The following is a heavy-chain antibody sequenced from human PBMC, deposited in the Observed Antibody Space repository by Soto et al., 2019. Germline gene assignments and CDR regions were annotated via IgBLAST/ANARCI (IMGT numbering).Heavy chain of an antibody. Sequence: LSLTCAVSGGSISSGGYSWSWIRQPPGKGLEWIGYIYHSGSTYYNPSLKSRVTISVDRSKNQFSLKLNSVTAADTAVYFCVRTFPPAPRVVLSHNWFVPWGPGTLVTVSS. D-gene: IGHD2-2*01. CDR2: IYHSGST. V-gene: IGHV4-30-2*02. J-gene: IGHJ5*02. CDR3: VRTFPPAPRVVLSHNWFVP. CDR1: GGSISSGGYS.